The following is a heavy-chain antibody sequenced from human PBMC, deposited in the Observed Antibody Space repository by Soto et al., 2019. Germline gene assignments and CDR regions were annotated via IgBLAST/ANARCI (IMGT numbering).Heavy chain of an antibody. CDR1: GFSFSSFH. Sequence: GGSLSLSCAASGFSFSSFHMNWVRQAPGRGLEWVAYITSSSDTIYYSDSVKGRFTISRDNGKNSLFLQMNSLRDEDTAVYYCARVVVVIPPGYYYAMDVWCQGTTVTVS. CDR3: ARVVVVIPPGYYYAMDV. CDR2: ITSSSDTI. D-gene: IGHD3-22*01. V-gene: IGHV3-48*02. J-gene: IGHJ6*02.